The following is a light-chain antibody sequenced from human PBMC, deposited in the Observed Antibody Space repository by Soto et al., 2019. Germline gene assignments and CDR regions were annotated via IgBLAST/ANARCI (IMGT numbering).Light chain of an antibody. Sequence: NFMLTQSHSVSASPGKTITISCTGSSGSIASNYVQWYQLRPGSAPTTVIYEDNQRPSGVPDRFSGSIDSSSNSASLTISGLKTEDEADYYCQSYDDSNHVVFGGGTKLTVL. CDR2: EDN. J-gene: IGLJ2*01. CDR1: SGSIASNY. CDR3: QSYDDSNHVV. V-gene: IGLV6-57*02.